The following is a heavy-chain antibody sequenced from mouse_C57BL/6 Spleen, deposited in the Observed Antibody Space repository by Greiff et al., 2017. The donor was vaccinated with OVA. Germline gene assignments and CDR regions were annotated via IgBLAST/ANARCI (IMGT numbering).Heavy chain of an antibody. Sequence: EVKLMESGGGLVQPGGSMKLSCAASGFTFTHSVMDWVRQSPEKGLEWVAEIRNKANNHATYYAESVKGRFTISRDDSKSSVYLQMNSLRAEDTGIYYCTLLGPWYFDVWGTGTTVTVSS. CDR2: IRNKANNHAT. CDR1: GFTFTHSV. J-gene: IGHJ1*03. D-gene: IGHD4-1*01. CDR3: TLLGPWYFDV. V-gene: IGHV6-6*01.